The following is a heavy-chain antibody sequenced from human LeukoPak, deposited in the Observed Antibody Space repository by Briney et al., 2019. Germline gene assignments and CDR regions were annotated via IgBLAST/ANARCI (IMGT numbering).Heavy chain of an antibody. V-gene: IGHV5-51*01. Sequence: GESLKISCKGSGYSFTIYSIGWVRQMPGKGLEWMGIIYPDDSDTTYSPSFQNQVTISADKSIGTAYLQWSSLKASDTAMYYCARRWGTYDILTGYYRDQDAFDIWGQGTMVTVSS. CDR1: GYSFTIYS. CDR2: IYPDDSDT. J-gene: IGHJ3*02. CDR3: ARRWGTYDILTGYYRDQDAFDI. D-gene: IGHD3-9*01.